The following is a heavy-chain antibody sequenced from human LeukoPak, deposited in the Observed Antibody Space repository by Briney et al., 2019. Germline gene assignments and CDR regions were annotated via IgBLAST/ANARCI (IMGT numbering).Heavy chain of an antibody. Sequence: GGSLRLSCAASGFPFSCYSMNWVRPAPGKGLEWVSSISSSSSYIYYADSVKGRFTISRDNAKNSLYLQMNSLRAEDTAVYYCARDHREVAGLFDYWGQGTLVTVSP. CDR1: GFPFSCYS. CDR3: ARDHREVAGLFDY. D-gene: IGHD6-19*01. CDR2: ISSSSSYI. V-gene: IGHV3-21*01. J-gene: IGHJ4*02.